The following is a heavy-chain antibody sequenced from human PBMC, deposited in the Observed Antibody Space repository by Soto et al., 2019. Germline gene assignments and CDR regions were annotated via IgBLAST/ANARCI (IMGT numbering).Heavy chain of an antibody. J-gene: IGHJ6*02. CDR2: INHSGST. CDR1: GGSFSGYY. V-gene: IGHV4-34*01. D-gene: IGHD1-7*01. Sequence: SETLSLTCAVYGGSFSGYYWSWIRQPPGKGLEWIGEINHSGSTNYNPSLKSRVTISVDTSKNQFSLKLSSVTAADTAVYYCARGFFRPKGELYYYYGMDVWGQGTTVTVSS. CDR3: ARGFFRPKGELYYYYGMDV.